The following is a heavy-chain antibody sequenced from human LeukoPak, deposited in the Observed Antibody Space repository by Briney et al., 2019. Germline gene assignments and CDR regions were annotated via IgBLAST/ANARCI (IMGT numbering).Heavy chain of an antibody. D-gene: IGHD2-2*01. CDR2: ISPDGSDI. CDR3: VRGSSSN. V-gene: IGHV3-7*04. CDR1: GLTITKYW. Sequence: GGSLRLSCAVSGLTITKYWMSWVRQAPGKRLEWVANISPDGSDIQCLDSVRDRFTVSRDNARNSLYLEMNRLRVEDTAIYYCVRGSSSNWGQGTLVTVSS. J-gene: IGHJ4*02.